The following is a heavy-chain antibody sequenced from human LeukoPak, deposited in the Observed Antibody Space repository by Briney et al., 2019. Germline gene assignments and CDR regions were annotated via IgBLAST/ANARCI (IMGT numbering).Heavy chain of an antibody. V-gene: IGHV1-69*06. CDR2: IIPIFGTA. Sequence: GASAKVSCKASGGPFSSYAISWVRQAPGQGLEWMGGIIPIFGTANYAQKFQGRVTITADKSTSTAYMELSSLRSEDTAVYYCARNLVGVTSAFDIWGQGTMVTVSS. CDR3: ARNLVGVTSAFDI. J-gene: IGHJ3*02. CDR1: GGPFSSYA. D-gene: IGHD4-17*01.